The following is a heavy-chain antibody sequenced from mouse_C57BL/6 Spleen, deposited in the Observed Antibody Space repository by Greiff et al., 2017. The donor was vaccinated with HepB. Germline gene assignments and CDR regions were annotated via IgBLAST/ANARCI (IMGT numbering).Heavy chain of an antibody. CDR1: GYTFTDYY. CDR3: AREGSYDTFAY. V-gene: IGHV1-84*01. J-gene: IGHJ3*01. Sequence: QVQLKESGPELVKPGASVKISCKASGYTFTDYYINWVKQRPGQGLEWIGWIYPGSGNTKYNEKFKGKATLTVDTSSSTAYIQLSSLTSEDSAVFYCAREGSYDTFAYWGQGTLVTVSA. D-gene: IGHD2-3*01. CDR2: IYPGSGNT.